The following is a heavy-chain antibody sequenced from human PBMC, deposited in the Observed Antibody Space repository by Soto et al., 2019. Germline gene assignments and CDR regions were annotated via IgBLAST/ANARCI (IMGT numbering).Heavy chain of an antibody. J-gene: IGHJ4*02. V-gene: IGHV3-11*05. CDR2: ISSSSSYT. D-gene: IGHD2-21*02. CDR1: GFTFSDYY. Sequence: QVQLVESGGGLVKPGGSLRLSCAASGFTFSDYYMSWIRQAPGKGLEWVSYISSSSSYTNYADSVKGRFTISRDNAKNSLYLLMNSLRAEDTAVYYCAGGRVVATAYCGGDCALPGYWGQGTLVTVSS. CDR3: AGGRVVATAYCGGDCALPGY.